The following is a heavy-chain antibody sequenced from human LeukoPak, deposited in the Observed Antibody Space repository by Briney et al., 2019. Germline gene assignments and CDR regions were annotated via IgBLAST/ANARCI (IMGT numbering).Heavy chain of an antibody. CDR1: NASISSFY. CDR2: IYYSGST. D-gene: IGHD4-11*01. V-gene: IGHV4-59*08. J-gene: IGHJ4*02. CDR3: AKGYSPFDS. Sequence: SETLSLTCTVSNASISSFYWSWIRQPPGKGLEWIGYIYYSGSTSHNPSLKSRVTISADTSKKQISLKLSSVTAADTAVYYCAKGYSPFDSWGQGAQVTVS.